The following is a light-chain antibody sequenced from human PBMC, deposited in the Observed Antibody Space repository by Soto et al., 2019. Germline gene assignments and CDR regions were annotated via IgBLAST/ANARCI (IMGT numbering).Light chain of an antibody. Sequence: QSVLTQPPSVSAAPGQKVTISCSGGSSNMGRNYVSWYQQLPGTAPKLLIFDNDKRPSGIPDRFSGYRSGTSGTLAIPGHKTGEEADYYGGAGDSSLGVGLFGGGPQLPVL. CDR3: GAGDSSLGVGL. J-gene: IGLJ3*02. V-gene: IGLV1-51*01. CDR1: SSNMGRNY. CDR2: DND.